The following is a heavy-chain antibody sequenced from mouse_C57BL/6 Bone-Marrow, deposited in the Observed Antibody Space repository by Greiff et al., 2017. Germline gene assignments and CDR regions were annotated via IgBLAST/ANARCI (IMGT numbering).Heavy chain of an antibody. CDR2: IYPGGGST. CDR3: ARSWLREGYFDD. Sequence: QVHVKQSGAELVRPGTSVKMSCKASGYTFTNYWIGWAKQRPGHGLEWIGDIYPGGGSTNYNEKFKGKGTLTADKYSRTAYMQFSSLTSEDSAIYYCARSWLREGYFDDWGQGTTLTVSA. CDR1: GYTFTNYW. V-gene: IGHV1-63*01. J-gene: IGHJ2*01. D-gene: IGHD2-2*01.